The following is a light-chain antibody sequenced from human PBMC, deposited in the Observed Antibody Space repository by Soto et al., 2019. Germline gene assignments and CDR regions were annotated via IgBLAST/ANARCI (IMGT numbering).Light chain of an antibody. V-gene: IGKV1-5*01. CDR2: DAS. Sequence: DIQMTQSASTLSASVGDRVTITCRASQSISSWLAWYQQKPGKAPKLLIYDASSLESGVPSRFSGSGSGTDFTLTISSLQPADFATYYCQQYNSYSYTFGQGTKLEIK. CDR3: QQYNSYSYT. J-gene: IGKJ2*01. CDR1: QSISSW.